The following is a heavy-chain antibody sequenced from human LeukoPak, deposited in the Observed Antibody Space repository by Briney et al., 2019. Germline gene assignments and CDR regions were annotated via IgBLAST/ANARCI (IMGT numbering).Heavy chain of an antibody. CDR2: IYTSGST. J-gene: IGHJ1*01. V-gene: IGHV4-61*05. CDR1: GGSISSSSYY. CDR3: ATLTRITIFGVVYEYFQH. Sequence: SETLSLTCTVSGGSISSSSYYWSWIRQPPGKGLEWIGYIYTSGSTNYNPSLKSRVTISVDTSKNQFSLKLSSVTAADTAVYYCATLTRITIFGVVYEYFQHWGQGTLVTVSS. D-gene: IGHD3-3*01.